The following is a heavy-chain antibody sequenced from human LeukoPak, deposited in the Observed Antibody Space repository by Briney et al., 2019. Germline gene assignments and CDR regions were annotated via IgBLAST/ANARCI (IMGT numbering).Heavy chain of an antibody. D-gene: IGHD3-22*01. J-gene: IGHJ5*02. CDR2: IYSSGST. V-gene: IGHV4-4*07. Sequence: SSETLSLTCTVSGGSISSYYWTWIRQPAGKGLEWIGRIYSSGSTSYNPTLKSRVTMSVDTSKNQFSLKLSSVTAADTAVYYCARANYYDSSGYYPGWFDPWGQGTLVTVSS. CDR3: ARANYYDSSGYYPGWFDP. CDR1: GGSISSYY.